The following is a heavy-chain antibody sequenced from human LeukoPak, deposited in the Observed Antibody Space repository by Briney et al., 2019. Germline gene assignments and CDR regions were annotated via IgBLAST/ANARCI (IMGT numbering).Heavy chain of an antibody. Sequence: SETLSLTCTVSGGSISSYYWSWIRQPPGKGLEWIGYIYYSGSTNYNPSLKGRVTISVDTSKNQLSLKLSSVTAADTAVYYCARAPQQWLIDYWGQGTLVTVSS. CDR2: IYYSGST. CDR1: GGSISSYY. V-gene: IGHV4-59*01. CDR3: ARAPQQWLIDY. J-gene: IGHJ4*02. D-gene: IGHD6-19*01.